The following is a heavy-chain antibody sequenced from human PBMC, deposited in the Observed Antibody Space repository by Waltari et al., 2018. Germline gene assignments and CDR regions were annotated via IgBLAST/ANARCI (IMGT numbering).Heavy chain of an antibody. V-gene: IGHV1-8*03. CDR2: MNPNSGNT. Sequence: QVQLVQSGAEVKKPGASVKVSCKASGYTFTSYDINWVRQATGQGLEWMGWMNPNSGNTGYAQKFQGRVTITRNTSISTAYMELSSLRSEDTAVYYCARSRVAGRIRAYYFDYWGQGTLVTVSS. CDR3: ARSRVAGRIRAYYFDY. D-gene: IGHD3-10*01. CDR1: GYTFTSYD. J-gene: IGHJ4*02.